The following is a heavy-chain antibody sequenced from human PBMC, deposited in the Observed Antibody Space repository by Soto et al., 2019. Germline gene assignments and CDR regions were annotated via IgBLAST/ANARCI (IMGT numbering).Heavy chain of an antibody. CDR2: IIPIFGTA. CDR1: GGTFSRYA. J-gene: IGHJ6*02. CDR3: ARGNKVLRFLEWPHYYYGMDV. D-gene: IGHD3-3*01. Sequence: SVKVSFKASGGTFSRYAISWVRQAPGQGLAWMGGIIPIFGTANYAQKFQGRVTITADESTSTAYMELSSLRSEDTAVYYCARGNKVLRFLEWPHYYYGMDVWGQGTTVTVSS. V-gene: IGHV1-69*13.